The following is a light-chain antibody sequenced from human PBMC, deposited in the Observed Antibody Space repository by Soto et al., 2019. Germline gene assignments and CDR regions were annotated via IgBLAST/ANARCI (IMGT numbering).Light chain of an antibody. Sequence: EIVLTQSPGTLSLSPGERATLSCRASQSVSSSYVAWYQQKPGQAPRLLIYGASSRATGIPDRFSGSGSGTDFTLTISRLEPEDFAVYYCQQHGTFGQGTKVEIK. CDR3: QQHGT. CDR1: QSVSSSY. V-gene: IGKV3-20*01. J-gene: IGKJ1*01. CDR2: GAS.